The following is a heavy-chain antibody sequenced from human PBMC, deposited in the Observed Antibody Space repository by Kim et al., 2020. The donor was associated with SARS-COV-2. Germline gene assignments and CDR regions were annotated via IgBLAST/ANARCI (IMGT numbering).Heavy chain of an antibody. D-gene: IGHD2-15*01. CDR2: IKEDGSER. CDR1: GFTFTSDG. V-gene: IGHV3-7*01. CDR3: ERDRGYSIDY. J-gene: IGHJ4*02. Sequence: GGSLRLSCAASGFTFTSDGMSWVRQAPGKGLEWVAKIKEDGSERYYVNSVEGRFTISRDNAKNSLYLQMNSLRAEDTGVYYCERDRGYSIDYWGQGTLVTVYS.